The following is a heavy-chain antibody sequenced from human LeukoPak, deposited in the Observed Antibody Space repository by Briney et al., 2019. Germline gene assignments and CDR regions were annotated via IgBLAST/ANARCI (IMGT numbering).Heavy chain of an antibody. CDR1: GFTFSDYY. Sequence: GGSLRLSCAASGFTFSDYYMSWIRQAPGKGLEWVSYISSSGSTIYYADSVKGRFTISRDNAKNSLYLQKNSLRAEDTAVYYCARRDSSSWYAVHYWGQGTLVTVSS. V-gene: IGHV3-11*01. CDR2: ISSSGSTI. J-gene: IGHJ4*02. D-gene: IGHD6-13*01. CDR3: ARRDSSSWYAVHY.